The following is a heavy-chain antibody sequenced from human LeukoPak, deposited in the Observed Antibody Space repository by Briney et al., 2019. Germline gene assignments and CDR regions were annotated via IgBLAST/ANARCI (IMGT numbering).Heavy chain of an antibody. D-gene: IGHD5-24*01. Sequence: ASVKVSCKASGGTFSSYAITWVRQAPGQGLEWMGWISPYNGNTNYAQKFQGRVTMTTDTSTNTAYLELRSLRSDDTAVYYCARDRERWLQSPLDYWGQGTLVTVSS. CDR1: GGTFSSYA. CDR3: ARDRERWLQSPLDY. J-gene: IGHJ4*02. V-gene: IGHV1-18*01. CDR2: ISPYNGNT.